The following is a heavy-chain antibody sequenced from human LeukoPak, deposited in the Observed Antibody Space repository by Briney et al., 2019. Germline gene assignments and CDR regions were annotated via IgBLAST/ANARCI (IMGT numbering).Heavy chain of an antibody. CDR2: INSGGNTT. Sequence: GGSLRLSCAASGFTFSNYWMHWVRQAPGKGLVWVSRINSGGNTTTYADSVKGRFTISRDNAKNTLYLQMNSLRAEDTAVYYCARVAYCSGGSCYPAGAADYWGQGTLVTVSS. J-gene: IGHJ4*02. CDR3: ARVAYCSGGSCYPAGAADY. D-gene: IGHD2-15*01. CDR1: GFTFSNYW. V-gene: IGHV3-74*01.